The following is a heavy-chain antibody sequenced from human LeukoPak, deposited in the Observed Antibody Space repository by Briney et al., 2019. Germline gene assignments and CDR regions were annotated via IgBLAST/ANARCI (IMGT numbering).Heavy chain of an antibody. V-gene: IGHV3-9*01. CDR3: AKIGYDSSGYYQGSFDY. CDR2: ISWNSGSI. J-gene: IGHJ4*02. CDR1: GFTFDDYA. Sequence: GRSLRLSCAASGFTFDDYAMHWVRQAPGKGLEWVSGISWNSGSIGYADSVKGRFTISRDNAKNSLYLQMNSLRAEDTALYYCAKIGYDSSGYYQGSFDYWGQGTLVTVSS. D-gene: IGHD3-22*01.